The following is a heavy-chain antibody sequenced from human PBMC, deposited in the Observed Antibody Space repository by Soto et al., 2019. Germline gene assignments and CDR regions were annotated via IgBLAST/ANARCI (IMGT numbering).Heavy chain of an antibody. D-gene: IGHD4-17*01. Sequence: QVQLVQSGAEVKKPGASVKVSCKASGYTFTSYAMHWVRQAPGQRLEWMGWSNAGNGNTKYSQKFQGRVTITRDTSAIPAYMELSSLRSEDTAVYYCARSTAPSDVWGQGTTVTVSS. CDR3: ARSTAPSDV. V-gene: IGHV1-3*01. CDR2: SNAGNGNT. J-gene: IGHJ6*02. CDR1: GYTFTSYA.